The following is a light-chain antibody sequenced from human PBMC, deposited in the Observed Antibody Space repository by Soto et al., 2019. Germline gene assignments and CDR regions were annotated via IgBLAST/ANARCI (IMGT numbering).Light chain of an antibody. Sequence: AIRMTQSPSSFSASTGDRVTITCRASQVISSYLAWYQQKPGKAPKLLIYAASTLQSGVPSRFSGSGSGTDFTLTISCLQSEDFATYYFQQYYSYPRTFGQGTKVEIK. V-gene: IGKV1-8*01. CDR3: QQYYSYPRT. J-gene: IGKJ1*01. CDR2: AAS. CDR1: QVISSY.